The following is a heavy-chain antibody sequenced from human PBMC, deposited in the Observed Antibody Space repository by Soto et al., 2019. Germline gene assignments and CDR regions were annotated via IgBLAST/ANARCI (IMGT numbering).Heavy chain of an antibody. CDR2: IRGDGGDT. D-gene: IGHD2-21*01. Sequence: ELQLLESGEGLVQPGGFLRLTCAASGFSVSDYDMGWVRQAPGKGLEWVSLIRGDGGDTYYAASVEGRLSTSRDTSENTVYLDMNFLRAEDTALYYCAKDRRGGEYPAFDLWGQGTMVTVSS. J-gene: IGHJ3*01. CDR1: GFSVSDYD. CDR3: AKDRRGGEYPAFDL. V-gene: IGHV3-23*01.